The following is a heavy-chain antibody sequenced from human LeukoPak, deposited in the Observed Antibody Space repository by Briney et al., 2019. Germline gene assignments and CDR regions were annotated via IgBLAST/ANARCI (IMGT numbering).Heavy chain of an antibody. D-gene: IGHD3-10*01. CDR1: GFTFSSYA. V-gene: IGHV3-21*01. Sequence: GGSLRLSCAASGFTFSSYAMSWVRQAPGKGLEWVSSISSSSSYIYYADSVKGRFTISRDNAKNSLYLQMNSLRAEDTAVYYCARGFRGTFDYWGQGTLVTVSS. CDR3: ARGFRGTFDY. J-gene: IGHJ4*02. CDR2: ISSSSSYI.